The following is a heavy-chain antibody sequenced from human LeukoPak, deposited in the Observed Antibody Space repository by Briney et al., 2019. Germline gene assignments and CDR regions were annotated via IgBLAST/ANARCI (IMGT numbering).Heavy chain of an antibody. Sequence: GGSLRLSCAASGFTFNTYSISWVRQAPGKGLEWVSSISSSSSYIYYADSVKGRFTISRDNAKKSLYLQMNSLRAEDTAVYYCARRAGAYSHPYDYWGQGTLVTVSS. CDR2: ISSSSSYI. CDR1: GFTFNTYS. D-gene: IGHD4/OR15-4a*01. V-gene: IGHV3-21*04. CDR3: ARRAGAYSHPYDY. J-gene: IGHJ4*02.